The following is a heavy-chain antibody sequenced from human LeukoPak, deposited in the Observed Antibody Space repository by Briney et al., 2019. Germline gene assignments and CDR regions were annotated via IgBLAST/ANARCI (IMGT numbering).Heavy chain of an antibody. CDR1: GYTLTDLS. D-gene: IGHD6-19*01. J-gene: IGHJ4*02. CDR2: VDSDDGER. CDR3: ATEVGSRYSEY. Sequence: GASVKVSCKVSGYTLTDLSMHWVRQAPGKGLEWMGGVDSDDGERLYAQKFQGRVTMTEDAFIDTAYMELSGLRSDDTAVYFCATEVGSRYSEYWGQGALVTVSS. V-gene: IGHV1-24*01.